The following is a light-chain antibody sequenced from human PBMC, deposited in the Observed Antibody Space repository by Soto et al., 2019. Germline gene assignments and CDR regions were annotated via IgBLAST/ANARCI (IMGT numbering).Light chain of an antibody. J-gene: IGLJ2*01. Sequence: QSALTQPPSASGSPGQSVTISCTGTSSDVGGYSRVSWYQQHPGKAPKLMIYEVSKRPSGVPDRFFGSKSGNTASLTVSGLQAEDVADYYCSSYAGSNNWGVFGGGTKLTVL. CDR1: SSDVGGYSR. CDR2: EVS. CDR3: SSYAGSNNWGV. V-gene: IGLV2-8*01.